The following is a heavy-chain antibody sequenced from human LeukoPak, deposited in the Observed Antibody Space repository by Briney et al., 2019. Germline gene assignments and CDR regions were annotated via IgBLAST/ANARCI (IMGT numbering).Heavy chain of an antibody. Sequence: GGSLRLSCAASGFTVISNYMTWVRQAPGRGLQWVSSIATSSDYIYYAGSLKGRFTISRDNAKNSLYLHMNSLRPDDTAVYYCARGRSITILRGVAISDGFDIWGQGTKVTVS. CDR1: GFTVISNY. V-gene: IGHV3-21*06. CDR2: IATSSDYI. J-gene: IGHJ3*02. D-gene: IGHD3-10*01. CDR3: ARGRSITILRGVAISDGFDI.